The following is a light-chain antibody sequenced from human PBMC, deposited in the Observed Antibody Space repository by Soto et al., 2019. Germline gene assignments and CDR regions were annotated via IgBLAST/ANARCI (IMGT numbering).Light chain of an antibody. V-gene: IGLV1-51*02. CDR3: GTWDGSLSYDV. J-gene: IGLJ1*01. Sequence: QAVVTQPPSVSAAPGQKVIISCSGSSSNIGNNYVSWYQQRPGTAPNLLIYGNDQRPSGIPDRFSGSKSGTSATLGITGLQTGDEADYYCGTWDGSLSYDVFATGTKLTVL. CDR2: GND. CDR1: SSNIGNNY.